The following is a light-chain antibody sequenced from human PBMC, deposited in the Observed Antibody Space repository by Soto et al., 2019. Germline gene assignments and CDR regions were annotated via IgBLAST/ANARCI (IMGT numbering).Light chain of an antibody. CDR3: HKYGTSPRA. J-gene: IGKJ1*01. V-gene: IGKV3-20*01. CDR2: GAS. Sequence: EVVLTQSPGTLSLSPGERATLSCRASQSVSKYLAWYQQKPGQAPSLLIFGASSRATGIPDRFSGSGSGTNFTLTISRLEPEDFAVYFCHKYGTSPRAFGRGTNVQF. CDR1: QSVSKY.